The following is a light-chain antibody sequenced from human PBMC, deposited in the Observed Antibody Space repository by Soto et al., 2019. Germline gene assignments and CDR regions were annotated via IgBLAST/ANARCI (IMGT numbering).Light chain of an antibody. Sequence: EIVMTQSPASLSVSPGERATVSCRASQSVSSDLAWYQQKPGQTPRLLIYGASTRATGVPARFSGSGSGTEFPLAISSLQSEDFVVYYCQQYNNWPRTFGQGTKVEIK. CDR3: QQYNNWPRT. CDR2: GAS. J-gene: IGKJ1*01. CDR1: QSVSSD. V-gene: IGKV3-15*01.